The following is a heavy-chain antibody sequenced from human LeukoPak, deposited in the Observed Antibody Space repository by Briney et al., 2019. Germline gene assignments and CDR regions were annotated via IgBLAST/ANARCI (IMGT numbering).Heavy chain of an antibody. CDR2: ISSSSSYI. V-gene: IGHV3-21*01. CDR3: ARDRTTTVTTTNDY. D-gene: IGHD4-11*01. J-gene: IGHJ4*02. CDR1: GFTFSSYS. Sequence: PGGSLRLSCAASGFTFSSYSMNWVRQAPGKGLEWVSSISSSSSYIYYADSVKGRFTISRDNAKNSLYLQMNSLRAEDTAVYYCARDRTTTVTTTNDYWGQRTLVTVSS.